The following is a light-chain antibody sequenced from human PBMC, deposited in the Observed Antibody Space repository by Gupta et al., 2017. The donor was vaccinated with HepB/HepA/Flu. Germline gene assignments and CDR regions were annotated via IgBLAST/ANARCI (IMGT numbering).Light chain of an antibody. CDR3: MQNVNLHCS. CDR2: EVS. Sequence: VMTQTPLSLSVTPGQSPSISCKSSQSLLHADGETYLYWYLQKPGQPPQLLIYEVSKRVSGVPDRFSGSGSDTDFTLKISRVEAEDVGVYYCMQNVNLHCSFGQGTKLEIK. V-gene: IGKV2D-29*01. J-gene: IGKJ2*04. CDR1: QSLLHADGETY.